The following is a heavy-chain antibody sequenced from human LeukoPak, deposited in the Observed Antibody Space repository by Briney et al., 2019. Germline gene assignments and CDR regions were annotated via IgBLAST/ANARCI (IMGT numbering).Heavy chain of an antibody. V-gene: IGHV4-4*02. CDR3: ARGIPGYFGTSGYYYEY. J-gene: IGHJ4*02. CDR1: GDSISSNYW. Sequence: SETLSLTCAVSGDSISSNYWWTWVRQPPGKGLEWIGEIHHSESTNFNPSLKSRVTISVDKSKNHFSLSLTSVSAADTAVYYCARGIPGYFGTSGYYYEYWGQGILVTVSS. D-gene: IGHD3-22*01. CDR2: IHHSEST.